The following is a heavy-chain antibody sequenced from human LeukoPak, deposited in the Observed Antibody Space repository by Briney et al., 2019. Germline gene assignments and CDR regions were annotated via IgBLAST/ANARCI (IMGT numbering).Heavy chain of an antibody. J-gene: IGHJ4*02. CDR2: ISSSGSTI. CDR3: ARDWGYCSSTSCPLDY. V-gene: IGHV3-11*01. Sequence: GGSLRLSRAASGFTFSDYYMSWIRQAPGKGLEWVSYISSSGSTIYYADSVKGRSTISRDNAKNSLYLQMNSLRAEDTAVYYCARDWGYCSSTSCPLDYWGQGTLVTVSS. D-gene: IGHD2-2*01. CDR1: GFTFSDYY.